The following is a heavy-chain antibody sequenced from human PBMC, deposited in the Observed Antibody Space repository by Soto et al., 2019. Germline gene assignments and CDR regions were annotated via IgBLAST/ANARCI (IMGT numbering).Heavy chain of an antibody. V-gene: IGHV4-4*02. J-gene: IGHJ5*01. CDR1: GDSIKTETW. CDR2: VKHTGDA. CDR3: AREGRLLWFES. Sequence: QVHLQESGPGLVKPSETLSLTCAVSGDSIKTETWWSWLRQLPGTGLEWIGEVKHTGDANATPALRSRVSMPVARTKNQCFLKLRSVSAGDMAVYFRAREGRLLWFESWGQGTLVTVSS.